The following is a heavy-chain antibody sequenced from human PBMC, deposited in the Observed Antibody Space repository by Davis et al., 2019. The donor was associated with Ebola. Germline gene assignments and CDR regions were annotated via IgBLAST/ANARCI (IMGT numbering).Heavy chain of an antibody. Sequence: GGSLRLSCAASGFMFRNFNIHWVRQAPGKGLEWVAVIWYDGSNKFYGDSVKGRFTISRDNSKKTLYLQMSSLRAEDTAVYFCARDPNEREYHITGMDVWGQGTTVTVSS. V-gene: IGHV3-33*01. CDR1: GFMFRNFN. CDR2: IWYDGSNK. D-gene: IGHD2/OR15-2a*01. CDR3: ARDPNEREYHITGMDV. J-gene: IGHJ6*02.